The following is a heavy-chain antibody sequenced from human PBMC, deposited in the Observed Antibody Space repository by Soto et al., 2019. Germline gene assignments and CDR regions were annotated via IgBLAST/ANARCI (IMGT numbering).Heavy chain of an antibody. CDR2: IYYSGST. Sequence: SETLSLTCTVSGASISSYYWSWIRQPPGKGLEWIGYIYYSGSTNYNPSLKSRVTISVDTSKNQFSLKVSSVTAPDTAVYYCAGERMAGRQNYYYYYGMHDWGHGTTVTVYS. V-gene: IGHV4-59*01. D-gene: IGHD2-8*01. CDR1: GASISSYY. J-gene: IGHJ6*02. CDR3: AGERMAGRQNYYYYYGMHD.